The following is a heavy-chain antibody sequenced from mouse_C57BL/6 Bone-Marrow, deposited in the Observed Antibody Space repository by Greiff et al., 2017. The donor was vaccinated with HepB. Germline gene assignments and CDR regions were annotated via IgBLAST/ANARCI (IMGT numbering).Heavy chain of an antibody. D-gene: IGHD1-1*01. CDR2: ISSGGSYT. Sequence: EVQLVESGGDLVKPGGSLKLSCAASGFTFSSYGMSWVRQTPDKRLEWVATISSGGSYTYYPDSVKGRFTISRDNAKNTLYLQMSSLKSEDTAMYYCARFGVTTVVFDYWGQGTTLTVSS. V-gene: IGHV5-6*01. CDR1: GFTFSSYG. CDR3: ARFGVTTVVFDY. J-gene: IGHJ2*01.